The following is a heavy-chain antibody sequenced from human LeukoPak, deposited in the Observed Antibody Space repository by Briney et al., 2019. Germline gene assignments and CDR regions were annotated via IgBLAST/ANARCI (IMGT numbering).Heavy chain of an antibody. CDR2: IYPGDSNT. Sequence: GESLKISCKDSGYNFASYWIAWVRQMPGKGLEWMGSIYPGDSNTKYSPSFQGQVTFSADKSITTAYLQWSSLKASDTAMYYCARIITNCLYYWGQGALVTVSS. V-gene: IGHV5-51*01. D-gene: IGHD3-10*01. J-gene: IGHJ4*02. CDR1: GYNFASYW. CDR3: ARIITNCLYY.